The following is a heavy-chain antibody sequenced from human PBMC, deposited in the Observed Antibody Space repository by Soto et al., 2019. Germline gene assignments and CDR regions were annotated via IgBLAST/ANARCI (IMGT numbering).Heavy chain of an antibody. CDR3: ARDSSTVTTQGMDV. J-gene: IGHJ6*02. V-gene: IGHV3-66*01. CDR2: IYSGGST. Sequence: GGSLRLSCAASGFTVSSNYMSWVRQAPGKGLEWVSVIYSGGSTYYADSVKGRFTISRDNSKNTLYLQMNSLRAEDTAVYYCARDSSTVTTQGMDVWGQGTTVTVSS. CDR1: GFTVSSNY. D-gene: IGHD4-4*01.